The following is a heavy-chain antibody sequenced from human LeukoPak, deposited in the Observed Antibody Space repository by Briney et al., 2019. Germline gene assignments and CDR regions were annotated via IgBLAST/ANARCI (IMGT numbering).Heavy chain of an antibody. J-gene: IGHJ5*02. CDR1: GGSISSCY. CDR3: ARTKGYCSGGSCYSSWFDP. D-gene: IGHD2-15*01. V-gene: IGHV4-4*07. CDR2: IYTSGST. Sequence: KASETLSLTCTVSGGSISSCYWSWIRQPPGKGLEWIGRIYTSGSTNYNPSLKSRVTMSVDTSKNQFSLKLSSVTAADTAVYYCARTKGYCSGGSCYSSWFDPWGQGTLVTVSS.